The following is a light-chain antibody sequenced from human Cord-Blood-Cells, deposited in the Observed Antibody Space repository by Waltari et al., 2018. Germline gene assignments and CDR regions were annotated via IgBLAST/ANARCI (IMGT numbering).Light chain of an antibody. CDR1: QGISSY. Sequence: DIQLTQSPSFLSASVGDRLTITCRASQGISSYLAWYQQKQGKAPKLLIYAASTLQSGVPSRFSGSGSGTEFTLTISSLQPEDFATYYCQQLNSYPRTFGQGTKVEIK. CDR2: AAS. CDR3: QQLNSYPRT. J-gene: IGKJ1*01. V-gene: IGKV1-9*01.